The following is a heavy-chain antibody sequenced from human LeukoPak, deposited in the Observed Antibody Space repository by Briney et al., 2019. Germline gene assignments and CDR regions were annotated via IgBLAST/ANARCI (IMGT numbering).Heavy chain of an antibody. CDR3: ATSIAARSLGYMDV. Sequence: SQTLSLTCTVSGSSISSGGYYWSWIRQHPGKGLEWIGYIYYSGSTYYNPSLKSRVTILVDTSKNQFSLKLSSVTAADTAVYYCATSIAARSLGYMDVWGKGTTVTVSS. CDR2: IYYSGST. V-gene: IGHV4-31*03. D-gene: IGHD6-6*01. J-gene: IGHJ6*03. CDR1: GSSISSGGYY.